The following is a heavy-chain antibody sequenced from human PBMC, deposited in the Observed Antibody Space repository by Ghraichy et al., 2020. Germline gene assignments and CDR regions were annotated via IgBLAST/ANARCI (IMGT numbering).Heavy chain of an antibody. V-gene: IGHV1-18*01. CDR3: VRDHYCSGGMCFKTLDP. D-gene: IGHD2-15*01. CDR1: GFSFRGYG. Sequence: ASVKVSCVASGFSFRGYGFHWVRQAPGQGLEWMGWISVHDGVTDYAQNFQDRVTLTTDIATTTVYMDLRRLTSEDTAVYYCVRDHYCSGGMCFKTLDPWGQGTLVTVSS. CDR2: ISVHDGVT. J-gene: IGHJ5*02.